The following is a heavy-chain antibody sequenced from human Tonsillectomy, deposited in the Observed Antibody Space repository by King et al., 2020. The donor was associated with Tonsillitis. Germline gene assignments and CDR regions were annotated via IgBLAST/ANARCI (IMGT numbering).Heavy chain of an antibody. CDR3: ARLSLSSDYGDC. V-gene: IGHV5-51*01. J-gene: IGHJ4*02. D-gene: IGHD6-6*01. Sequence: ESQLVQSGAEVKKPGESLKISCKGSGYSFTRYWIGWVRQMPGKGLEWMGIINPGDSDTRYSPSFQGQVSISVDKSSSTAYLQWTSLKATHTAMYYCARLSLSSDYGDCWGQGTLVTVSS. CDR1: GYSFTRYW. CDR2: INPGDSDT.